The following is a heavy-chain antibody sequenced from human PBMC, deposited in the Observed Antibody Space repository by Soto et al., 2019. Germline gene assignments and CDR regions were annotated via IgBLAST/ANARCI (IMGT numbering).Heavy chain of an antibody. J-gene: IGHJ4*02. CDR2: IYSGGST. CDR1: GFTVSSNY. CDR3: ARNSPPHAYYYDSSGQAFDY. V-gene: IGHV3-53*01. D-gene: IGHD3-22*01. Sequence: PGGSLRLSCAASGFTVSSNYMSWVRQAPGKGLEWVSVIYSGGSTYYADSVKGRFTISRDNSKNTLYLQMNSLRAEDTAVYYCARNSPPHAYYYDSSGQAFDYWGQGTLVTVSS.